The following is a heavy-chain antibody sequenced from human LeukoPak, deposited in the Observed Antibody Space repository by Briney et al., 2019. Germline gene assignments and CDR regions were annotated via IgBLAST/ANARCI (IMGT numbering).Heavy chain of an antibody. CDR1: GLTVRSNY. CDR2: IYGGGDT. J-gene: IGHJ3*02. D-gene: IGHD5-24*01. Sequence: GGSLRLSCAASGLTVRSNYMSWVRQAPGKGLEWVSIIYGGGDTSYTDSVKGRFTISRDNSKNTLYLQMNSLRAEDTAVYYCARARSWPEHALDIWGQGTMVTVSS. V-gene: IGHV3-53*01. CDR3: ARARSWPEHALDI.